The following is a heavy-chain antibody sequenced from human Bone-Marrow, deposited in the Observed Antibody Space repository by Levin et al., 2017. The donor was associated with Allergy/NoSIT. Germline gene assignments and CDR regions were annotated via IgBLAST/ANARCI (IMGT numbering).Heavy chain of an antibody. Sequence: GGSLRLSCVGSGFSFSLYTINWVRQAPGKGLEWVSSISTSGNYITYADPVKGRLTISRDNAKNSVFLQMSSLRAADTAIYYCASDDPHTDYGGYVREPSFYYHGMDVWGQGTTVTISS. CDR1: GFSFSLYT. J-gene: IGHJ6*02. CDR3: ASDDPHTDYGGYVREPSFYYHGMDV. D-gene: IGHD4-17*01. CDR2: ISTSGNYI. V-gene: IGHV3-21*06.